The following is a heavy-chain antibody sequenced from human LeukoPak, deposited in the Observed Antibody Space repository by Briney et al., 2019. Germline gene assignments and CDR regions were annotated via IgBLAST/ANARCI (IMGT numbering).Heavy chain of an antibody. CDR2: IYSGGST. V-gene: IGHV3-53*01. CDR3: AREYALGATKENDAFDI. CDR1: GFTVSSNY. D-gene: IGHD1-26*01. J-gene: IGHJ3*02. Sequence: GGSLRLSCAASGFTVSSNYMSWARQAPGKGLEWVSVIYSGGSTYYADSVKGRFTISRDNSKNTLYLQMNSLRAEDTAVYYCAREYALGATKENDAFDIWGQGTMVTVSS.